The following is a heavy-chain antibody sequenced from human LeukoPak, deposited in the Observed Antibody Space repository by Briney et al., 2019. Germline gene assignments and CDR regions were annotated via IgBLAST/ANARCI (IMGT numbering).Heavy chain of an antibody. CDR3: AKSQYGDYYYYGMDV. Sequence: GGSLRLSCAASGFTFSTYAMTWVRQAPGKGLEWVSVISGGGGGIYYTESVKGRFTISRDNSKDTLYLQMNSLRAEDTAVYYCAKSQYGDYYYYGMDVWGQGTTVTVSS. CDR2: ISGGGGGI. D-gene: IGHD4-17*01. J-gene: IGHJ6*02. CDR1: GFTFSTYA. V-gene: IGHV3-23*01.